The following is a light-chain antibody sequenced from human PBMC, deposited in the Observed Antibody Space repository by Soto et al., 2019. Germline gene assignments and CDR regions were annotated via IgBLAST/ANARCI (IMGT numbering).Light chain of an antibody. CDR1: ESISSW. CDR2: KAS. J-gene: IGKJ5*01. Sequence: DIQMTQSPSTLSASVGDRVTITCRASESISSWLTWYQQKPGKAPKLLIYKASTLETGVPSRFSGGGSGTEFTLTIDSLQPDDFATYYCQHYNTYPIAFGQGTRLEIK. V-gene: IGKV1-5*03. CDR3: QHYNTYPIA.